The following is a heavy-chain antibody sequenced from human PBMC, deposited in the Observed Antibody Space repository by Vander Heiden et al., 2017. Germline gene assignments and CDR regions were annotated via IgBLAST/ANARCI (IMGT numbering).Heavy chain of an antibody. Sequence: QLQLVQSGAEVTKPGSSVKVSCKAFGGTFLSYAISWVRQAPGQGLEWMGGIIPIFGTANYAQKCQGRVTITADESTSTAYMELSSLRSEDTAVYYCARSDYDFWSGYYKYYYGMDVWGQGTTVTVSS. CDR3: ARSDYDFWSGYYKYYYGMDV. CDR1: GGTFLSYA. CDR2: IIPIFGTA. D-gene: IGHD3-3*01. J-gene: IGHJ6*02. V-gene: IGHV1-69*01.